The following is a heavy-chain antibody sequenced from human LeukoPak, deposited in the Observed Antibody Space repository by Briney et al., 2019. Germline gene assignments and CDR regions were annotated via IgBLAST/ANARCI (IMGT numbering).Heavy chain of an antibody. J-gene: IGHJ4*02. Sequence: ASVKVSCKASGYTFTSYDINWVRQATGQGLEWMGWMNPNSGNTGYAQKFQGRVTMTRNTSISTAYMELSSLRSEDTAVYYCARGRRSYGSGSKYYFDYWGQGTLVTVSS. V-gene: IGHV1-8*02. CDR2: MNPNSGNT. D-gene: IGHD3-10*01. CDR1: GYTFTSYD. CDR3: ARGRRSYGSGSKYYFDY.